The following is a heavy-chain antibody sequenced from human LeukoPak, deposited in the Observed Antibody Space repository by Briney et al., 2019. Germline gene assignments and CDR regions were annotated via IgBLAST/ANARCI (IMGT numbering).Heavy chain of an antibody. D-gene: IGHD2-2*01. CDR1: GFTFSSYA. CDR3: ARAHQLLWEGYFDY. Sequence: GGSLRPSCAASGFTFSSYAMHWVRQAPGKGLEYVSAISSNGGSTYYANSVKGRFTISRDNSKNTLYLQMGSLRAEDMAVYYCARAHQLLWEGYFDYWGQGTLVTVSS. CDR2: ISSNGGST. J-gene: IGHJ4*02. V-gene: IGHV3-64*01.